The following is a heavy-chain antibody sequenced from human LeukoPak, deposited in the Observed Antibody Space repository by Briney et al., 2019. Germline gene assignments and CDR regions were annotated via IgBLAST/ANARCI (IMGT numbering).Heavy chain of an antibody. CDR1: GYTFTGYY. CDR2: IDPDSGGT. D-gene: IGHD3-10*01. V-gene: IGHV1-2*02. Sequence: ASVKVSCKASGYTFTGYYMHWVRQAPGQGLEWMGWIDPDSGGTNYAQKFQGRVTMTRDTSISTAYMELSRLRSEDTAVYYCAREKTLGELISFDYWGQGTLVTVSS. J-gene: IGHJ4*02. CDR3: AREKTLGELISFDY.